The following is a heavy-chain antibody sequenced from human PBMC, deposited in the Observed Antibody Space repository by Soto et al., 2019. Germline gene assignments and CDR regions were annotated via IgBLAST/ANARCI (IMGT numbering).Heavy chain of an antibody. CDR1: GFSFSTYS. Sequence: GGSLRLSCAASGFSFSTYSMHWFRQAPGKGLEYVSAISSNGGYTSYANSVKGRFTISRDNSKNTPYLQMDSLRAEDMAVYYCARDRPYYDILTGYYKGDTFDIWGQGTMVTVSS. J-gene: IGHJ3*02. V-gene: IGHV3-64*01. CDR3: ARDRPYYDILTGYYKGDTFDI. D-gene: IGHD3-9*01. CDR2: ISSNGGYT.